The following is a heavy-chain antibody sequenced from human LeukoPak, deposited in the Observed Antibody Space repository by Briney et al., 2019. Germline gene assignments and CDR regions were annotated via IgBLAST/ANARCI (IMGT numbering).Heavy chain of an antibody. D-gene: IGHD3-10*01. CDR3: AREGWWFGEFMGYYYYGMDV. J-gene: IGHJ6*02. CDR1: GFTFSSYS. Sequence: GSLRLSCAASGFTFSSYSMYWVHQAPGKGLEWVSSISSSSSYIYYADSVKGRFTISRDNAKNSLYLQMNSLRAEDTAVYYCAREGWWFGEFMGYYYYGMDVWGQGTTVTVSS. V-gene: IGHV3-21*01. CDR2: ISSSSSYI.